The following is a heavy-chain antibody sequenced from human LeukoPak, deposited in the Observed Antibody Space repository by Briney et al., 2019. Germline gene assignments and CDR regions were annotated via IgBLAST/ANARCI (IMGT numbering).Heavy chain of an antibody. CDR3: AREDGYYPSSFDY. CDR2: ISYDGSNK. J-gene: IGHJ4*02. Sequence: PGRSLRLSCVASGFTFSSYAMHWVRQAPGKGLEWVAVISYDGSNKYYADSVKGRFTISRDNSKNTLYLQMNSLRAEDTAVYYCAREDGYYPSSFDYWGQGTLVTVSS. CDR1: GFTFSSYA. D-gene: IGHD3-3*01. V-gene: IGHV3-30*04.